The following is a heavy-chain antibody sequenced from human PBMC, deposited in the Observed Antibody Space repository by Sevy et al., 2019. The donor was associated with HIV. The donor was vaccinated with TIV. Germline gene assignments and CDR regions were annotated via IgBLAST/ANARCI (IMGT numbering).Heavy chain of an antibody. D-gene: IGHD3-10*01. Sequence: GGSLRLSCAASGFSFGDYDMHWVRQLSGKGLEWVSSIGTAGDTYYLGSVEGRFTISRENATNALYLQTRSQRAGDTATYYCGRRSPSGSEYLLGSSNADNWYFDLWGRGTLVTVSS. J-gene: IGHJ2*01. V-gene: IGHV3-13*01. CDR1: GFSFGDYD. CDR2: IGTAGDT. CDR3: GRRSPSGSEYLLGSSNADNWYFDL.